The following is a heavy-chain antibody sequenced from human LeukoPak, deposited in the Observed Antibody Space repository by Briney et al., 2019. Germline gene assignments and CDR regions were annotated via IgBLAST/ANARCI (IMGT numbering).Heavy chain of an antibody. J-gene: IGHJ4*02. CDR3: ASQYYDFWSGYYTY. Sequence: GGSLRLSCAASGFTFSDYYMSWIRRAPGKGLEWVSYISSSGSTIYYADSVKGRFTISRDNAKNSLYLQMNSLRAEDTAVYYCASQYYDFWSGYYTYWGQGTLVTVSS. CDR2: ISSSGSTI. V-gene: IGHV3-11*04. D-gene: IGHD3-3*01. CDR1: GFTFSDYY.